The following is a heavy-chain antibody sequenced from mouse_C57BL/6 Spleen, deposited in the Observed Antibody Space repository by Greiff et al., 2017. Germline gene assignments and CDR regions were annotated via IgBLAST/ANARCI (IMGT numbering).Heavy chain of an antibody. D-gene: IGHD3-2*02. CDR2: IDPSDSYT. CDR1: GYTFTSYW. CDR3: ARGGNLDSSGYVGFAY. V-gene: IGHV1-69*01. J-gene: IGHJ3*01. Sequence: QVQLQQPGAELVMPGASVKLSCKASGYTFTSYWMHWVKQRPGQGLEWIGEIDPSDSYTNYNQKFKGKSTLTVDKSSSTTYMQLSSLTSEDPAVYYRARGGNLDSSGYVGFAYWGQGTLVTVSA.